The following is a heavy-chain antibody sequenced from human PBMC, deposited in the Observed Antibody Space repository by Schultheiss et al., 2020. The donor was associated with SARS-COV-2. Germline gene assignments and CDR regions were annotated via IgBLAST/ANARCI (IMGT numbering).Heavy chain of an antibody. V-gene: IGHV3-23*01. J-gene: IGHJ4*02. CDR1: GFTFSNSA. Sequence: GGSLRLSCAASGFTFSNSAMSWVRQAPGKGLEWVSTISGSGISTYTDTVRGRFTISRDNFKNTLHLQMNSLRAEDTAVYYCAKGTTGPDYWGQGTLVTVSS. CDR3: AKGTTGPDY. D-gene: IGHD1-14*01. CDR2: ISGSGIST.